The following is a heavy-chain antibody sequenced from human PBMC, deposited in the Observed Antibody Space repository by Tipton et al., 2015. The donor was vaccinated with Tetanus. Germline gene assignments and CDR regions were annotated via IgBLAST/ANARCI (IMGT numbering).Heavy chain of an antibody. V-gene: IGHV4-34*01. Sequence: TLSLTCGVSGGSFSGNYWSWIRQTPGKGLEWIGEINHRGGTTYNPSLKSRVTISGDTSNNQFSLNLTSVTAADTAVYYCASLPKHWLAPRGAPWGQGTLVTVSS. J-gene: IGHJ5*01. CDR1: GGSFSGNY. D-gene: IGHD6-19*01. CDR3: ASLPKHWLAPRGAP. CDR2: INHRGGT.